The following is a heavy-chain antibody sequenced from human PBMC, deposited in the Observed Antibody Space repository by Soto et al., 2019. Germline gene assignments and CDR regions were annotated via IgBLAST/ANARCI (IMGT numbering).Heavy chain of an antibody. D-gene: IGHD3-16*01. J-gene: IGHJ4*02. CDR1: GGSISSSSYY. Sequence: SGTLSLTCTVSGGSISSSSYYWGWIRQPPGKGLEWIGSIYYSGSTYYNPSLKSRVTISVDTSKNQFSLKLSSVTAADTAVYYCASIRLREFDYWGQGTLVTVSS. V-gene: IGHV4-39*01. CDR2: IYYSGST. CDR3: ASIRLREFDY.